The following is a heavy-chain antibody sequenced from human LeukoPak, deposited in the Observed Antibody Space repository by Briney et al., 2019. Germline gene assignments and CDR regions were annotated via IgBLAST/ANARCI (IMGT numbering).Heavy chain of an antibody. J-gene: IGHJ6*03. CDR3: ARDNSSPGYYYYDYFYMDV. D-gene: IGHD2-15*01. V-gene: IGHV3-74*01. CDR2: INSDGSST. CDR1: GFTFSNYW. Sequence: GGSLRLSCAASGFTFSNYWMHWVRQAPGKGLVWVSRINSDGSSTNYADSVKGRFTISRDNAKNTLYLQMNSLRAEDTAVYYCARDNSSPGYYYYDYFYMDVWGKGTTVTVSS.